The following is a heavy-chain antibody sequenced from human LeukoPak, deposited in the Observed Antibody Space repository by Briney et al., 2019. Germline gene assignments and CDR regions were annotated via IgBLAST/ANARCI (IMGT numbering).Heavy chain of an antibody. CDR2: IYYSGST. D-gene: IGHD2-2*01. Sequence: PSETLSLTCTVSGGSISSYYWSWIRQPPGKGLEWFGYIYYSGSTNYNPSLKSRVTISVDTSKNQFSLKLSSVTAADTAVYYCASSTNYYYYGMDVWGQGTTVTVSS. CDR1: GGSISSYY. CDR3: ASSTNYYYYGMDV. V-gene: IGHV4-59*01. J-gene: IGHJ6*02.